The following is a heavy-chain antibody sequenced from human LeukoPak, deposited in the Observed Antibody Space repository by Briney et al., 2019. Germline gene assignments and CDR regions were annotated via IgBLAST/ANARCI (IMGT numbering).Heavy chain of an antibody. CDR1: GFTFNSYA. Sequence: GGSLRLSCAASGFTFNSYAMSWVRQAPWERLQWVSGISDSGGNTYYADSVRGRFTISRDNSKNTLYLQMNSLRAEDTAVYYCARHRSSWLIDYWGQGALVTVSS. CDR2: ISDSGGNT. V-gene: IGHV3-23*01. J-gene: IGHJ4*02. CDR3: ARHRSSWLIDY. D-gene: IGHD6-6*01.